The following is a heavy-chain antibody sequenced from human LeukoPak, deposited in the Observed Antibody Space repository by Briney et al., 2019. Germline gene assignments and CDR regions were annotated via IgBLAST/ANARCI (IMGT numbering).Heavy chain of an antibody. J-gene: IGHJ4*02. V-gene: IGHV4-59*01. CDR3: ARGSNWADY. CDR2: IYYSGST. Sequence: SETLSLTCTVSGGSISSYYWSWIRQPPGKGLEWIGYIYYSGSTNYNPSLKSRVTISVDTSKNQFSLKLSSVTAADTAVYFCARGSNWADYWGQGTLVTVSS. D-gene: IGHD4-11*01. CDR1: GGSISSYY.